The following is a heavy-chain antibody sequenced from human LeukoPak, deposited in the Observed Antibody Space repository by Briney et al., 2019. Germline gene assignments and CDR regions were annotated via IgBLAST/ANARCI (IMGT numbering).Heavy chain of an antibody. CDR1: GFTVSGNF. J-gene: IGHJ3*01. CDR2: LYSGGTT. CDR3: SRGLLRAFDL. Sequence: GGPLRLSCAASGFTVSGNFMSWVRRAPGKGPEWISVLYSGGTTYYVNSVKGRFTISRDNSKNTLYLQMNGLRAEDTAVYYCSRGLLRAFDLWGQGTMVTVSS. V-gene: IGHV3-66*01.